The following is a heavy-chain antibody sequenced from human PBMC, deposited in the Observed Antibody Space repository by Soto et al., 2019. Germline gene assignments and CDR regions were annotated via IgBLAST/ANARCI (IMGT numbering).Heavy chain of an antibody. V-gene: IGHV4-30-2*01. CDR2: IYHSGST. D-gene: IGHD6-6*01. J-gene: IGHJ5*02. CDR1: GGSISSGGYS. Sequence: QLQLQESGPGLVKPSQTLSLTCAVSGGSISSGGYSWSWIRQPPGKGLEWIGYIYHSGSTYYNPSLKSRVTISVDRSKNQFSLKLSSVTAADTAVYYCARQGPIAARDHWFDPWGQGTLVTVSS. CDR3: ARQGPIAARDHWFDP.